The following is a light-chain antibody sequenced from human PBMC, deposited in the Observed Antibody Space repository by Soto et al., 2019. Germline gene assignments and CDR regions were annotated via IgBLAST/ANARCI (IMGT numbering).Light chain of an antibody. J-gene: IGLJ1*01. Sequence: QSVLTQPASVSGSPGQSITISCTGTSSDVGTYNLVSWYQHHPGKAPKLIIYDVSNRPSGVSIRFSGSKSDNTASLTISGLQPEDEADYHCSSYTTSNTRQIVFGTGTKVTVL. CDR3: SSYTTSNTRQIV. V-gene: IGLV2-14*02. CDR2: DVS. CDR1: SSDVGTYNL.